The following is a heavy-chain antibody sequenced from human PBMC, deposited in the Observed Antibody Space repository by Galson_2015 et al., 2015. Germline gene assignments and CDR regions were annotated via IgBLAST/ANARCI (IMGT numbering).Heavy chain of an antibody. Sequence: CAISGDSVSSNSAAWNWIRQSPSRGLEWLGRTYYRSKWYNDYAASVKSRITINPDASKNQFSLQLNSVTPEDTAVYYCTRVGHGHYYGLDVWGQGTTVTVSS. CDR1: GDSVSSNSAA. CDR2: TYYRSKWYN. V-gene: IGHV6-1*01. J-gene: IGHJ6*02. CDR3: TRVGHGHYYGLDV. D-gene: IGHD5-24*01.